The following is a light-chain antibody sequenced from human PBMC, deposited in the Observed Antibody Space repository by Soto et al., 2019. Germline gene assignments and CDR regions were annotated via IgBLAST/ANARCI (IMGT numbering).Light chain of an antibody. CDR3: QSYDTSLSTLL. CDR1: SSNIGAGYD. Sequence: QSVLTQPPSVSGAPGQRVTVSCTGSSSNIGAGYDVQWYQKVPGRAPKVLIYGNNNRPSGVPDRISGSKSGISASLAITGLQAEDEGEYYCQSYDTSLSTLLFGGGTKLTVL. V-gene: IGLV1-40*01. J-gene: IGLJ2*01. CDR2: GNN.